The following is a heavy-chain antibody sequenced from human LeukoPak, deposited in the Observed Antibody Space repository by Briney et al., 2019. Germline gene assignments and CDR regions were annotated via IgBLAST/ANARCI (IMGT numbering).Heavy chain of an antibody. Sequence: GESLKISCKGSGYSFTSYWIGGGRQMPGKGLEWRGIIYPGDCDTRYSPSFQGQVTISADKSISTAYLQWSSLKASDTAMYYCASSYTVTYDAFDIWGQGTMVTVSS. CDR2: IYPGDCDT. CDR3: ASSYTVTYDAFDI. J-gene: IGHJ3*02. D-gene: IGHD4-17*01. V-gene: IGHV5-51*01. CDR1: GYSFTSYW.